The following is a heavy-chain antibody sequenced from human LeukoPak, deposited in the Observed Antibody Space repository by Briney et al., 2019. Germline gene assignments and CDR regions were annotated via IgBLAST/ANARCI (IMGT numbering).Heavy chain of an antibody. V-gene: IGHV4-4*07. Sequence: SETLSLTCTVSGGSISSYYWSWIRQPAGKGLEWIGRIYTSGSTNYNPSLKSRVTMSVDTSKNQFSLKLSSVTAADTAAYYCARSTYYYDSSGYPHYYYMDVWGKGTTVTVSS. CDR2: IYTSGST. J-gene: IGHJ6*03. CDR1: GGSISSYY. D-gene: IGHD3-22*01. CDR3: ARSTYYYDSSGYPHYYYMDV.